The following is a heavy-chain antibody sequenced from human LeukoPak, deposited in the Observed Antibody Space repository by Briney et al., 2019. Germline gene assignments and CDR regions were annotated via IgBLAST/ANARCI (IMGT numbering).Heavy chain of an antibody. CDR3: ARGRFGDISFDY. CDR2: INTYYGNT. CDR1: GYTFTSYG. V-gene: IGHV1-18*01. J-gene: IGHJ4*02. D-gene: IGHD3-10*01. Sequence: ASVKVSCKSSGYTFTSYGITWVRQAPGQGREWMGWINTYYGNTDYPLNFQGRVTMTTDTSTSTAYMELRSLRSDDTAVYYCARGRFGDISFDYWGQGTLVAVSS.